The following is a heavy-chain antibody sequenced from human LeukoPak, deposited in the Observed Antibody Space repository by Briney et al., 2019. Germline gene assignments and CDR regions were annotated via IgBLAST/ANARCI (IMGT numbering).Heavy chain of an antibody. CDR2: ISYDGSNK. CDR3: AKDRYQGYSGYDFDY. J-gene: IGHJ4*02. CDR1: GFTFSSYG. D-gene: IGHD5-12*01. Sequence: PGGSLRLSCAASGFTFSSYGMHWVRQAPGKGLEWVAVISYDGSNKYYADSVKGRFTISRDNSKNTLYLQMNSLRAEDTAVYYCAKDRYQGYSGYDFDYWGQGTLVTVSS. V-gene: IGHV3-30*18.